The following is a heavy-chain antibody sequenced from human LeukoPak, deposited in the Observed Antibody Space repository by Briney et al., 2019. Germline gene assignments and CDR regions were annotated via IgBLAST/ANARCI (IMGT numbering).Heavy chain of an antibody. V-gene: IGHV3-23*01. CDR1: GFTFSGYA. J-gene: IGHJ4*02. CDR3: AKATMVVTQGFDY. D-gene: IGHD4-23*01. CDR2: ISGSGGST. Sequence: GGSLRLSCAASGFTFSGYAMSWVRQAPGKGLEWVSAISGSGGSTYYADSVKGRFTISRDNSKNTLYLQMNSLRAEDTAVYYCAKATMVVTQGFDYWGQGTLVTVSS.